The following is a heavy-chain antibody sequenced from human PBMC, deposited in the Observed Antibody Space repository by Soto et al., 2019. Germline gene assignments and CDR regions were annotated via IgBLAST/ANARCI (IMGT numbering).Heavy chain of an antibody. J-gene: IGHJ4*02. D-gene: IGHD5-18*01. Sequence: EASVKVSCKASGYTFTSYGISWVRQAPGQGLEWMGWISAYNGNTNYAQKLQGRVTMTTDTSTSTAYMELRSLRSDDTAVYYCARVAWIQLWPIFDYWGQGTLVTVSS. CDR2: ISAYNGNT. CDR3: ARVAWIQLWPIFDY. CDR1: GYTFTSYG. V-gene: IGHV1-18*01.